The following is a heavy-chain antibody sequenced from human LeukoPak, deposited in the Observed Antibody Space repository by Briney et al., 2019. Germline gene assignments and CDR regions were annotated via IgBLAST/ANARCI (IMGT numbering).Heavy chain of an antibody. D-gene: IGHD3-10*01. CDR2: IYHSGST. CDR1: GGSISSGGYS. Sequence: SQTLSLTCAVSGGSISSGGYSWRWIRQPPGKGLEWIGYIYHSGSTYYNPSLKSRVTISVDRSKNQFSLKLSSVTAADTAVYYCARGVRSMVRGGGGWFDPWGQGTLVTVSS. J-gene: IGHJ5*02. V-gene: IGHV4-30-2*01. CDR3: ARGVRSMVRGGGGWFDP.